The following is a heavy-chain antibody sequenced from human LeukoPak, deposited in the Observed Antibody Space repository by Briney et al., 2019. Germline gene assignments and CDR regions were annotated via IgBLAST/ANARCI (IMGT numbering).Heavy chain of an antibody. CDR3: ARVVVVAATRVYPYYFDY. CDR2: IYYSGST. D-gene: IGHD2-15*01. CDR1: GGSISSSSYY. Sequence: SETLSLTCTVSGGSISSSSYYWGWIRQPPGKGLEWIGSIYYSGSTYYNPSLKSRVTISVDASKDQFSLKLSSVTAADTAVYYCARVVVVAATRVYPYYFDYWGQETLVTVSS. V-gene: IGHV4-39*07. J-gene: IGHJ4*02.